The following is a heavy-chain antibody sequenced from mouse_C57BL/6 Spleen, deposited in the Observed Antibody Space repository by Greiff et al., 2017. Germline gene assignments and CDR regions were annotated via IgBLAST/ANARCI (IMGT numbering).Heavy chain of an antibody. CDR1: GFTFSSYT. V-gene: IGHV5-9*01. J-gene: IGHJ2*01. CDR2: ISGGGGNT. CDR3: ARQGTGTLFDY. Sequence: EVQRVESGGGLVKPGGSLKLSCAASGFTFSSYTMSWVRQTPEKRLEWVATISGGGGNTYYPDSVKGRFTISRDNAKNTLYLQMSSLRSEDTALYYCARQGTGTLFDYWGQGTTLTVSS. D-gene: IGHD4-1*01.